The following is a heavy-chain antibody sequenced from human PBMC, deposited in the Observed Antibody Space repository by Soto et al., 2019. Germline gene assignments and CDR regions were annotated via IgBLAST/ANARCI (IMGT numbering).Heavy chain of an antibody. J-gene: IGHJ4*02. CDR2: ISSSSSYI. V-gene: IGHV3-21*01. Sequence: PGGSLRLSCAASGFTFSSYSMNWVRQAPGKGLEWVSSISSSSSYIYYADSVKGRFTISRDNAKNSLYLQMNSLRAEDTAVYYCARSGIAVAGTFDYWGQGTLVTV. CDR3: ARSGIAVAGTFDY. CDR1: GFTFSSYS. D-gene: IGHD6-19*01.